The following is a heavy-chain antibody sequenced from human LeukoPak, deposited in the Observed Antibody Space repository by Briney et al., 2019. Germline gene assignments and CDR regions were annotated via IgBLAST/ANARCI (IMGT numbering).Heavy chain of an antibody. CDR3: ARDTMVRGAVRRFDP. J-gene: IGHJ5*02. CDR1: GGSFSGYY. Sequence: PSETLSLTCAVYGGSFSGYYWSWIRQPPGKGLEWIGEINHSGSTNYNPSLKSRVTISVGTSKNQFSLKLSSVTAADTAVYYCARDTMVRGAVRRFDPWGQGTLVTVSS. CDR2: INHSGST. V-gene: IGHV4-34*01. D-gene: IGHD3-10*01.